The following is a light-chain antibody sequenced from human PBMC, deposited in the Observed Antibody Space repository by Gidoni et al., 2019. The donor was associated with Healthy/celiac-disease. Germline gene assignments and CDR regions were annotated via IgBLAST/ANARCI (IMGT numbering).Light chain of an antibody. CDR1: QSVSSSY. CDR3: QQYGSSPIT. V-gene: IGKV3-20*01. J-gene: IGKJ4*01. CDR2: GAS. Sequence: DIVLTQSPGTLSLSPGERATLSCRASQSVSSSYLALYQQKPGQAPRLLIYGASSRATGIPDRFSGSGYGTDFTLTISRLEPEDFAVYYCQQYGSSPITFGGGTKVEIK.